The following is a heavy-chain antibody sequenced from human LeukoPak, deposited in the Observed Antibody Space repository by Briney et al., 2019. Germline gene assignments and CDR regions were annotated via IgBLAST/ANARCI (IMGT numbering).Heavy chain of an antibody. V-gene: IGHV3-48*03. CDR2: ISSTSGTI. J-gene: IGHJ6*02. CDR1: GFTFSNHE. Sequence: PGGSLRLSCEGSGFTFSNHEMHWVRQAPGKGLEWVSYISSTSGTIYYADSVKGRFTISRDNAKNSLYLQMNSLRDEDTAVYYCARDYYGMDVWGQGTTVTVSS. CDR3: ARDYYGMDV.